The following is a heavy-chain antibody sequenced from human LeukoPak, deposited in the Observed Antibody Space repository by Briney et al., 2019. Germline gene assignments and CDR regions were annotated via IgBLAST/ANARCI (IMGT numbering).Heavy chain of an antibody. CDR3: AKAERGGVYYYDGSGYYGSFDY. V-gene: IGHV3-23*01. CDR1: GFTFSNYA. D-gene: IGHD3-22*01. CDR2: ISGSGGST. J-gene: IGHJ4*02. Sequence: GGSLRLSCAASGFTFSNYAMSWVRQAPGKGLEWVSAISGSGGSTYYADSVKGRFTISRDNSRNTLYLQMNSLGAEDTAVYYCAKAERGGVYYYDGSGYYGSFDYWGQGTLVTVSS.